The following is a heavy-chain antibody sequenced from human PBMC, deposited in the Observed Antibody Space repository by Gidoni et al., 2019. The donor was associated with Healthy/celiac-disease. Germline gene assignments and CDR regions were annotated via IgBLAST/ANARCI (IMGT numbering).Heavy chain of an antibody. V-gene: IGHV4-34*01. CDR2: INHSGST. Sequence: QVQLQQWGAGLLKPSETLSLTCAVYGGSFSGYYWSWIRQPPGKGLEWIGEINHSGSTNYNPSLKSRVTISVDTSKNQFSLKLSSVTAADTAVYYCARALGLAAAGSWFDPWGQGTLVTVSS. J-gene: IGHJ5*02. D-gene: IGHD6-13*01. CDR1: GGSFSGYY. CDR3: ARALGLAAAGSWFDP.